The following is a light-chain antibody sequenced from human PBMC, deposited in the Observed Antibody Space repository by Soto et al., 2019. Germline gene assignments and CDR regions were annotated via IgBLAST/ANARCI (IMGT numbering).Light chain of an antibody. CDR1: LSIITY. Sequence: DIQMTQSASSLSASVGDRVTIARRASLSIITYSNWYQQKPGRAPKLLIYAASTLQSWVPSRFSGSGYGSDFTLTISSLQPEDFATYYCQQSYSTPRTFGQGTKREVK. V-gene: IGKV1-39*01. J-gene: IGKJ2*01. CDR2: AAS. CDR3: QQSYSTPRT.